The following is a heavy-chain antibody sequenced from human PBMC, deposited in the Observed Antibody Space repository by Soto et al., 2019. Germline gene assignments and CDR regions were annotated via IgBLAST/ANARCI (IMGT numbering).Heavy chain of an antibody. J-gene: IGHJ4*02. D-gene: IGHD6-19*01. CDR2: ISYDGTKT. V-gene: IGHV3-30*03. CDR3: AHDRGPRRQWLIGPFDY. Sequence: QVQLVESGGGVVQPGRSLRVSCAASGFTFSIYAMHWVRQAPGTGLEWVAVISYDGTKTYYADSVKGRFTISRDNSKNTVDLQMNSPRDEDTAVYSCAHDRGPRRQWLIGPFDYWGQGTLVTVSP. CDR1: GFTFSIYA.